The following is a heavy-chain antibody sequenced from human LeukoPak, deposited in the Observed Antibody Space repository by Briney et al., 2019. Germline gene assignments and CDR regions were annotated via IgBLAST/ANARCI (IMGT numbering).Heavy chain of an antibody. CDR3: ARGPHRIDFWSSYYTQYFDY. J-gene: IGHJ4*02. Sequence: PSETLSLTCAVYGGSFSGYYWSWIRQPPGKGLEWIGEINHSGSTNYNPSLKSRVTISVDTSKNQFSLKLSSVTAADTAVYYCARGPHRIDFWSSYYTQYFDYWGQGTLVTVSS. V-gene: IGHV4-34*01. D-gene: IGHD3-3*01. CDR2: INHSGST. CDR1: GGSFSGYY.